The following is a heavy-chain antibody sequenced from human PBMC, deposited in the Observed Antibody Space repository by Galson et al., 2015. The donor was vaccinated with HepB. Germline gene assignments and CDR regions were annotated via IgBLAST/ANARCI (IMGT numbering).Heavy chain of an antibody. D-gene: IGHD5-18*01. V-gene: IGHV3-23*01. J-gene: IGHJ2*01. CDR1: GFPFSSYA. CDR3: AKRSPEYSYGYQLDWYCDL. CDR2: FSCSGGST. Sequence: SLRLSCAASGFPFSSYAMSWVRQAPEKGLEWVSAFSCSGGSTYYADSVKGRFTISRDNSKNTLYLQMNSLRAEDTAVYYCAKRSPEYSYGYQLDWYCDLWGSGTLVTVSS.